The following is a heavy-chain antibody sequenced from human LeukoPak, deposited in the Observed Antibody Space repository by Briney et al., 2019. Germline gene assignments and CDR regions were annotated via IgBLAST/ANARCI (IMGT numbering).Heavy chain of an antibody. V-gene: IGHV1-69*13. CDR3: ASGGGFGELQVDY. CDR1: GGTFSSYA. J-gene: IGHJ4*02. Sequence: SVKVSCKASGGTFSSYAISWVRQAPGQGLEWMGGIIPVFGTANYAQKFQGRVTITADESTSTAYMELSSLRSEDTAVYYCASGGGFGELQVDYWGQGTLVTVSS. D-gene: IGHD3-10*01. CDR2: IIPVFGTA.